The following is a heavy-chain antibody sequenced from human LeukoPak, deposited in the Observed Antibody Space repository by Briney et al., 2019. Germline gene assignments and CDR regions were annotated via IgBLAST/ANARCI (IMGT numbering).Heavy chain of an antibody. D-gene: IGHD3-16*01. J-gene: IGHJ5*02. CDR3: AKVTTGGGAQGNNWFDP. CDR1: GFTFSSSW. V-gene: IGHV3-7*05. Sequence: GGSLRLSCAASGFTFSSSWMTWVRQAPGKGLEWVAVIRPDGSEAAYVDSVIGRFTISRDNAKNSLFLQMNSLRAEDTALYYCAKVTTGGGAQGNNWFDPWGQGTLVTVSS. CDR2: IRPDGSEA.